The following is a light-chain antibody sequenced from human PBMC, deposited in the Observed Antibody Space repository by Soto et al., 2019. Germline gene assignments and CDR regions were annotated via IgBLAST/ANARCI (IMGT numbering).Light chain of an antibody. CDR2: NND. V-gene: IGLV1-44*01. J-gene: IGLJ2*01. CDR3: EAWDDSLYGAV. Sequence: QSVLTQPPSASGTPGQRVTISCSGSSSNIGANPINWYQQLPGTAPKLLIYNNDQRPSGVPDRFSASKSGTSAFLAISGLPSEDGADYYCEAWDDSLYGAVLGGGTKLTVL. CDR1: SSNIGANP.